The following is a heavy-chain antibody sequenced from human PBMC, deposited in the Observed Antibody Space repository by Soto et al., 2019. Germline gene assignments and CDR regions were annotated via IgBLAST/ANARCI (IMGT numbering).Heavy chain of an antibody. Sequence: PGGSLRLSCAASGFTFDDYAMHWVRQAPGKGLEWVSGISWNSGSIGYADSVKGRFTISRDNAKNSLYLQMNSLRAEDTALYYCAKCFYYDSSGPLDYWGQGTLVTLL. V-gene: IGHV3-9*01. CDR1: GFTFDDYA. CDR2: ISWNSGSI. D-gene: IGHD3-22*01. CDR3: AKCFYYDSSGPLDY. J-gene: IGHJ4*02.